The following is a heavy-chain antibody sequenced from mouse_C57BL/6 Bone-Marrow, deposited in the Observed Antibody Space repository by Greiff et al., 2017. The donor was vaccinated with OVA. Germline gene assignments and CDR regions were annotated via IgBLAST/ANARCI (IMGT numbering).Heavy chain of an antibody. Sequence: QVQLQQSGPELVKPGASVKISCKASGYAFSSSWMNWVKQRPGKGLEWIGRIYPGAGDTNYNGKFKGKATLTADKSSSTAYMQLSSLTSEDSAVYVWARSHYDYDGHYYAMDYWGQGTSVTVSA. V-gene: IGHV1-82*01. D-gene: IGHD2-4*01. CDR2: IYPGAGDT. CDR1: GYAFSSSW. CDR3: ARSHYDYDGHYYAMDY. J-gene: IGHJ4*01.